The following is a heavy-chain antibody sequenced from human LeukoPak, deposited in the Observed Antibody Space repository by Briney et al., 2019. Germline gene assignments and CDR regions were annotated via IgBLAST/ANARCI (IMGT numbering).Heavy chain of an antibody. Sequence: GRSLRLSCAASGFTFRSYGMHRGRQAPGKGREGVAVISYDGSNKYYADSVKGRFTISRDTSKNTLYLQMNSLRAENTAVYYCAKGYYGSGSYVLMDVWGKGTTVTVSS. CDR1: GFTFRSYG. CDR3: AKGYYGSGSYVLMDV. V-gene: IGHV3-30*18. CDR2: ISYDGSNK. D-gene: IGHD3-10*01. J-gene: IGHJ6*04.